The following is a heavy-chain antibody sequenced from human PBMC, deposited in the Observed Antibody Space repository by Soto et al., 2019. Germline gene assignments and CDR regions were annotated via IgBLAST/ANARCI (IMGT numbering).Heavy chain of an antibody. CDR2: ISYDGSNK. CDR1: GFTFISYG. J-gene: IGHJ5*02. D-gene: IGHD2-2*01. V-gene: IGHV3-30*18. Sequence: GGSLRLSCAASGFTFISYGMHWVRQAPCKGLEWVAVISYDGSNKYYADSVKGRFTISRDNSKNTLYLQMNSLRAEDTAVYYCAKDNCISTSCYRLYNWFDPWGQGTLVTVSS. CDR3: AKDNCISTSCYRLYNWFDP.